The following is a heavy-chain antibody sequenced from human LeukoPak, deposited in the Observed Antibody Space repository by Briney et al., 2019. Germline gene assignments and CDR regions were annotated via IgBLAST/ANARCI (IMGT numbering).Heavy chain of an antibody. CDR2: IYPGDSDT. D-gene: IGHD6-13*01. Sequence: GECLKISCKGSGYSFTSYWIGWVRQMPGKGLEWMGIIYPGDSDTRYSPSFQGQVTISADKSISTAYLQWSSLEASDTAMYYCARHGSGGYSRSHFDYWGQGTLVTVSS. CDR3: ARHGSGGYSRSHFDY. J-gene: IGHJ4*02. V-gene: IGHV5-51*01. CDR1: GYSFTSYW.